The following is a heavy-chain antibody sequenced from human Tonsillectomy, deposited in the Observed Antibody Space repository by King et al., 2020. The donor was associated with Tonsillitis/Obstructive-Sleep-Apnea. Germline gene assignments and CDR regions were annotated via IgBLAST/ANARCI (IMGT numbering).Heavy chain of an antibody. V-gene: IGHV3-72*01. D-gene: IGHD2-2*01. CDR2: TTNKANSYTR. CDR1: GFTFSDHY. Sequence: VQLVESGGNLVQPGGSLRLSCAASGFTFSDHYMHWVRQAPGKGLEWVGRTTNKANSYTREYAASVKGRFTISRDDSRNSLYLQMNSLKIEDTAVYHCASGYCTSTTCYWYFDLWGRGTLVTVSS. CDR3: ASGYCTSTTCYWYFDL. J-gene: IGHJ2*01.